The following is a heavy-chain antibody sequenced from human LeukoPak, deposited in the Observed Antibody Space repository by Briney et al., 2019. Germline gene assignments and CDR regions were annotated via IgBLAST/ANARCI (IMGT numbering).Heavy chain of an antibody. Sequence: PSQTLSLTCTVSGVSISSGSYHWSWLPQPAGKGLEWIGRIYTSGSTNYNPALKSRVTISVDTSKNQFSLKLSSVTAADTAVYYCARGLIAASKYYYYYMDVWGKGTTVTISS. CDR2: IYTSGST. CDR3: ARGLIAASKYYYYYMDV. J-gene: IGHJ6*03. V-gene: IGHV4-61*02. D-gene: IGHD2-15*01. CDR1: GVSISSGSYH.